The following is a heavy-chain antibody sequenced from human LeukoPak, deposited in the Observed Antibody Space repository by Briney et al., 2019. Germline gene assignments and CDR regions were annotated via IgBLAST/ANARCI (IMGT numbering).Heavy chain of an antibody. D-gene: IGHD5-18*01. V-gene: IGHV1-69*01. J-gene: IGHJ4*02. CDR2: IIPIFGTA. CDR1: GGTFTSYA. CDR3: ARDVRGYSYGLASFDY. Sequence: SVKVSCKASGGTFTSYAISWVRQAPGQGLEWMGGIIPIFGTANYAQKFQGRVTITADESTSTAYMELSSLRSEDTAVYYCARDVRGYSYGLASFDYWDQGTLVTVSS.